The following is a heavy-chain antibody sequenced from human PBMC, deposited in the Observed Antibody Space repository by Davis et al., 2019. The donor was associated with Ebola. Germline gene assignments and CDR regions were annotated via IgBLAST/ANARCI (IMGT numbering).Heavy chain of an antibody. Sequence: PSETLSLTCAISGDSVSSGGWNWIRQSPSRGLEWLGRTYYNSKWYHDYAVSVKSRITISPDTSKNQFSLQLNSVTPEDTALYYCARGWLRVGMDVWGEGTSVTVSS. CDR1: GDSVSSGG. CDR2: TYYNSKWYH. D-gene: IGHD5-18*01. J-gene: IGHJ6*04. V-gene: IGHV6-1*01. CDR3: ARGWLRVGMDV.